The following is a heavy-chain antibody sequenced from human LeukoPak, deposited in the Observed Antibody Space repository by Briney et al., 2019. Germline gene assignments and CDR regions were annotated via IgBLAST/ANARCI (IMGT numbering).Heavy chain of an antibody. D-gene: IGHD6-13*01. Sequence: SETLSLTCTVSGGSISSSSYYWGWIRQPPGKGLEWIGSIYYSGGTYYNPSLKSRVTISVDTSKNQFSLKLSSVTAADTAVYYCARHFYGSWSNWFDPWGQGTLVTVSS. CDR3: ARHFYGSWSNWFDP. V-gene: IGHV4-39*01. J-gene: IGHJ5*02. CDR1: GGSISSSSYY. CDR2: IYYSGGT.